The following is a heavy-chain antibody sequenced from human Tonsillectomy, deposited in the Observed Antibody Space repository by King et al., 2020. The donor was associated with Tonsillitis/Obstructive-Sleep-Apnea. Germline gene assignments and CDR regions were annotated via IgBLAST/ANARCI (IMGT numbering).Heavy chain of an antibody. V-gene: IGHV3-49*05. CDR1: GFTFGDYA. J-gene: IGHJ6*03. CDR3: TRDATYYGFWSGYRAYYYYMDV. CDR2: IRSKAYGGTT. Sequence: VQLVESGGGLVKPGRSLRLSCTASGFTFGDYAMSWFRQAPGKGLEWVGFIRSKAYGGTTEYAASVKGRFTISRDDSKSLAYLQMNSLKTEDTAVYYCTRDATYYGFWSGYRAYYYYMDVWGKGTTVTVSS. D-gene: IGHD3-3*01.